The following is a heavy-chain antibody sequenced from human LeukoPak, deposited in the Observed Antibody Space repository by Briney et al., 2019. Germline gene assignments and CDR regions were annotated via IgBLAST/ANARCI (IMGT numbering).Heavy chain of an antibody. CDR1: GYTFTSYY. J-gene: IGHJ4*02. D-gene: IGHD4-17*01. CDR3: ASSMTTVDY. V-gene: IGHV1-2*02. CDR2: INPSGGGT. Sequence: ASVKVSCKASGYTFTSYYMHWVRQAPGQGLEWMGIINPSGGGTNYAQKFQGRVTMTRDTSISTAYMELSRLRSDDTAVYYCASSMTTVDYWGQGTLVTVSS.